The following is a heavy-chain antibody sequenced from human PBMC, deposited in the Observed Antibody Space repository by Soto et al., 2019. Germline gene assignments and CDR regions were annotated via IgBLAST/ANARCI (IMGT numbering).Heavy chain of an antibody. CDR2: IYYSGST. Sequence: SETLSLTCTVSGGSISSYYWSWIRQPPGKGLEWIGYIYYSGSTNYNPSLKSRVTISVDTSKNQFSLKLSYVTAADTAVYYCARAYYYGMDVWGQGTTVTVSS. CDR3: ARAYYYGMDV. V-gene: IGHV4-59*01. CDR1: GGSISSYY. J-gene: IGHJ6*02.